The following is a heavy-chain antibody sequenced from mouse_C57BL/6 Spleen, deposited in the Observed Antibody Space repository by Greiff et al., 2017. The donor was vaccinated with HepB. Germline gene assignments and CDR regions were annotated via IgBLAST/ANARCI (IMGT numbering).Heavy chain of an antibody. CDR2: ISYDGSN. V-gene: IGHV3-6*01. D-gene: IGHD4-1*02. CDR3: ARAQLGRGYFDV. J-gene: IGHJ1*03. Sequence: DVKLVESGPGLVKPSQSLSLTCSVTGYSITSGYYWNWIRQFPGNKLEWMGYISYDGSNNYNPSLKNRISITRDTSKNQFFLKLNSVTTEDTATYYCARAQLGRGYFDVWGTGTTVTVSS. CDR1: GYSITSGYY.